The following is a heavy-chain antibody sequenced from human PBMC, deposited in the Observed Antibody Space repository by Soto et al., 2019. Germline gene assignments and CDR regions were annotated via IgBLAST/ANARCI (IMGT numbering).Heavy chain of an antibody. Sequence: GASVKVSCKASGYTFTSYGISWVRQAPGQGLEWMGWISAYNGNTNYAQKLQGRVTMTTDTSTSTAYMELRSLRSDDTAVYYCARDEIDCSGCSCYPGFDYYYYYMDVWGKGTTVTVSS. V-gene: IGHV1-18*01. CDR2: ISAYNGNT. J-gene: IGHJ6*03. CDR3: ARDEIDCSGCSCYPGFDYYYYYMDV. D-gene: IGHD2-15*01. CDR1: GYTFTSYG.